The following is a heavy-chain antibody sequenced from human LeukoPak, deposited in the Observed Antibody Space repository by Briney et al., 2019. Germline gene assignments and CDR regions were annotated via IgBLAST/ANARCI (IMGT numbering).Heavy chain of an antibody. CDR3: ARDFYSTGDY. J-gene: IGHJ4*02. CDR1: GFTFSSYA. D-gene: IGHD2-8*02. V-gene: IGHV3-30-3*01. Sequence: PGRSLRLSCAASGFTFSSYAMHWVRQAPGKGLEWVAVISYDGSNKYYADSVKGRFTTSRDNAKNTMYLQMNSLRADDTAVYYCARDFYSTGDYWGQGTLVTVAS. CDR2: ISYDGSNK.